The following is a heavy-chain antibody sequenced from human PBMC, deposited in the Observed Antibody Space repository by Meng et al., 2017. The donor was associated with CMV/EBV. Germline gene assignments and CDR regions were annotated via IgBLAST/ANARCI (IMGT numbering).Heavy chain of an antibody. Sequence: GGSLRLSCAASGFTFSDYYMSWIRQAPGKGLEWVSYISSSGSTIYYADSVKGRFTISRDNAKNSLYLQMNSLRAEDTAVYYCARDPSTTVVTWGYNWFDPWGQGTLVTVPQ. CDR1: GFTFSDYY. D-gene: IGHD4-23*01. CDR2: ISSSGSTI. CDR3: ARDPSTTVVTWGYNWFDP. V-gene: IGHV3-11*01. J-gene: IGHJ5*02.